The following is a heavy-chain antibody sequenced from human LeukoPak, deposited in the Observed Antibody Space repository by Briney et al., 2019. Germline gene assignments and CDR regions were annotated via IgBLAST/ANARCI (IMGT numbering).Heavy chain of an antibody. Sequence: GGSLRLSCAASGFTFSSDWMSWVRQAPGKGLEWVANIKQDGSEKYYVDSVKGRFTISRDNAKNSLYLQINSLRAEDTSVYYCARDSGYAFDIWGQGPMVTVSS. CDR1: GFTFSSDW. D-gene: IGHD1-26*01. CDR2: IKQDGSEK. V-gene: IGHV3-7*01. CDR3: ARDSGYAFDI. J-gene: IGHJ3*02.